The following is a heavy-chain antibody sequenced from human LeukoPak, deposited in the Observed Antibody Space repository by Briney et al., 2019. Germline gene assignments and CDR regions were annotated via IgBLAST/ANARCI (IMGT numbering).Heavy chain of an antibody. Sequence: GGSLRLSCLTSGFTFSTNAMSWVRQAPGKGLEWISGISGSGASTYCEDSVTGRFTISRGNSRNTLYLQMNSLRGDDTAVYYCAKDVGKWESLHFFDYWGQGTLVTVSS. D-gene: IGHD1-26*01. CDR1: GFTFSTNA. CDR2: ISGSGAST. V-gene: IGHV3-23*01. CDR3: AKDVGKWESLHFFDY. J-gene: IGHJ4*02.